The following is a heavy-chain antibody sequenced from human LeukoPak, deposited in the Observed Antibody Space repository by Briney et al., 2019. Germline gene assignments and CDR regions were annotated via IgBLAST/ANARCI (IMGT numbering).Heavy chain of an antibody. J-gene: IGHJ4*02. D-gene: IGHD3-22*01. V-gene: IGHV3-21*01. CDR3: ARTGYDSSGYYSDY. CDR1: GFTFSSYS. Sequence: GGPLRLSCAASGFTFSSYSMNWVRQAPGKGLEWVSSISSSSSYIYYVDSVKGRFTISRDNAKNSLFLQMNSLRAEDTAMYYCARTGYDSSGYYSDYWGQGTLVTVSS. CDR2: ISSSSSYI.